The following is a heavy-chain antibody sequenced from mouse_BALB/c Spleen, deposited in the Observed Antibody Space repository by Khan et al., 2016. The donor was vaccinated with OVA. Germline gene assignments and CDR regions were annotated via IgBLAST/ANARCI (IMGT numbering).Heavy chain of an antibody. CDR2: INPHFGET. D-gene: IGHD1-1*01. V-gene: IGHV1-20*02. Sequence: VRLQQSGPELVKPGASVKISCKASGYSFTGYFMHWVMQSHGKSLEWIGRINPHFGETFYNQEFVDKATLTVDESSSTAHLELRSLASEDSAVYDCARIYGSVFDYWGQGTTLTVSS. CDR1: GYSFTGYF. CDR3: ARIYGSVFDY. J-gene: IGHJ2*01.